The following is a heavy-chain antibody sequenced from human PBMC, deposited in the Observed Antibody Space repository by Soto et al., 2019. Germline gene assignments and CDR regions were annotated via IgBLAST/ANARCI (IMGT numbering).Heavy chain of an antibody. CDR2: MNPNSGNT. CDR3: AGTVAGDYYFDY. J-gene: IGHJ4*02. V-gene: IGHV1-8*01. D-gene: IGHD6-19*01. CDR1: GYTFTSYD. Sequence: QVQLVQSGAEVTKPGASVKVSCKASGYTFTSYDINWVRQATGQGLEWMGWMNPNSGNTGYAQKFQGRVTMTRNTSISTAYMELSSLRSEDTAVYYCAGTVAGDYYFDYWGQGTLVTVSS.